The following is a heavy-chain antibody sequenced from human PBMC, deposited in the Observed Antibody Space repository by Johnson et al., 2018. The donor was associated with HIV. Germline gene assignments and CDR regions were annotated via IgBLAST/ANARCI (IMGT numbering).Heavy chain of an antibody. J-gene: IGHJ3*02. D-gene: IGHD3-10*01. CDR3: ARRGITIVADAFDI. Sequence: VQLVESGGGLVKPGGSLRLSCAASGISVIKNYMSWVRQAPGKGLEWVSLIYSGDNTKYADSVKGRFIISRDNAKKLLYLQMYSLRAEDTAFYYCARRGITIVADAFDIWGQGTMVTVSS. V-gene: IGHV3-66*01. CDR2: IYSGDNT. CDR1: GISVIKNY.